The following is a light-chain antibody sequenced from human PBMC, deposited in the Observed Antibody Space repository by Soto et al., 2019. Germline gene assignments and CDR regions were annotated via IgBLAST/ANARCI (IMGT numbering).Light chain of an antibody. V-gene: IGKV3-11*01. CDR2: GAF. Sequence: EILLTQSPATQSWSPEERGTLSCRDSPNVTNFLAWYQPKPGQAPRLLIYGAFNRATGIPARFSGSGSGTDFTLRICSLEPADAPVFRCMQLNVWLPVAFGEGTRLEI. CDR3: MQLNVWLPVA. J-gene: IGKJ5*01. CDR1: PNVTNF.